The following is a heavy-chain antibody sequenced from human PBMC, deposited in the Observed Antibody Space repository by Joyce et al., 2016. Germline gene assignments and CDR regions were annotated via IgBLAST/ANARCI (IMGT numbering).Heavy chain of an antibody. V-gene: IGHV3-21*01. CDR1: GFTFSSYY. Sequence: EVQLVESGGGLVKPGGSLRLSCAASGFTFSSYYMNWVRQGPGKGLEWVSSISATSTYIYYADSVRGRFTISRDNAKDSLYLQMNSLRADDTAVYYCARGETYYFGSGRYGMDVWGQGTTVTVSS. D-gene: IGHD3-10*01. J-gene: IGHJ6*02. CDR2: ISATSTYI. CDR3: ARGETYYFGSGRYGMDV.